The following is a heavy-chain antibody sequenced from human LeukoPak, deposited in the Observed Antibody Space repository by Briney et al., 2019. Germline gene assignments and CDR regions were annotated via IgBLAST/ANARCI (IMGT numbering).Heavy chain of an antibody. CDR1: GVTFSSYS. CDR2: ISSSSSYI. J-gene: IGHJ4*02. D-gene: IGHD3-22*01. CDR3: ARDHYYDSSGSIDY. Sequence: GGSLRLSCAVSGVTFSSYSMNWVRQAPGKGLEWVSSISSSSSYIYYADSVKGRFTISRDNAKNSLYLQMNRLRAEDTAVYYCARDHYYDSSGSIDYWGQGTLVTVSS. V-gene: IGHV3-21*01.